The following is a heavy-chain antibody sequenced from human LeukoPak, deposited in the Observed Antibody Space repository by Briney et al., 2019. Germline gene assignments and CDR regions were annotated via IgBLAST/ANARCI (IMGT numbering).Heavy chain of an antibody. CDR1: GFNISDHY. CDR2: ISNRGFST. J-gene: IGHJ4*02. V-gene: IGHV3-11*01. CDR3: ARNKRRFDQ. Sequence: PGGSLRLSCAASGFNISDHYMSGIRQAPGRGLEWVSYISNRGFSTYYADSVKGRFTISRDNTKNSLYLEMQSLRVEDTAVYYCARNKRRFDQWGQGTVVTVSS.